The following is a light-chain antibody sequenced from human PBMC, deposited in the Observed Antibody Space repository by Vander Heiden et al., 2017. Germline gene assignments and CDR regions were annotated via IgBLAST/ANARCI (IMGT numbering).Light chain of an antibody. Sequence: VFTQSPSTLSLSPGQRATLSCRASQGVSGRYLAWYQQKPGQAPMLLIYGASSRATGIPDRFSGSGSGTDFTRTISTLEPEDFAVYYCQQYGGSPLTFGGGTKVEIK. CDR1: QGVSGRY. CDR3: QQYGGSPLT. CDR2: GAS. J-gene: IGKJ4*01. V-gene: IGKV3-20*01.